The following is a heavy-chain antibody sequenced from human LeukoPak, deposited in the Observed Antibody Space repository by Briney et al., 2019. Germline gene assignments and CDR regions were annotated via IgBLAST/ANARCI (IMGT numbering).Heavy chain of an antibody. CDR2: INHSGST. J-gene: IGHJ4*02. D-gene: IGHD5-24*01. V-gene: IGHV4-34*01. CDR1: GGSFSGYY. Sequence: SETLSLTCAVYGGSFSGYYWSWIRQPPGKGLEWIGEINHSGSTIYNPSLKSRDTISVDTSKNQFSLKLSSVTAADTAVYYCARGVERMGLDYWGQGTLVTVSS. CDR3: ARGVERMGLDY.